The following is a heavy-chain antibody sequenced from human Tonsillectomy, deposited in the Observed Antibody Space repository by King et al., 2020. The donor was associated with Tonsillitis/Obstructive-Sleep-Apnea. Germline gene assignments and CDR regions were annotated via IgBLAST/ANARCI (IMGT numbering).Heavy chain of an antibody. J-gene: IGHJ3*02. CDR2: IYYSGST. CDR1: GGSISSYY. Sequence: QLQESGPGLVKPSETLSLTCTVSGGSISSYYWSWIRQSPGKGLEWIGYIYYSGSTNYNPSLKSRVTISVDTSKSQLSLKLSSVTAADTAVYYCARDMVLEAGGDAFDIWGQGTMVIVSS. D-gene: IGHD3-3*02. V-gene: IGHV4-59*01. CDR3: ARDMVLEAGGDAFDI.